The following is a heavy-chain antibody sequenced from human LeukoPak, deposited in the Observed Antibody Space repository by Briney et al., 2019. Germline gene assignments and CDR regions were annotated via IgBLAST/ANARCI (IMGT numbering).Heavy chain of an antibody. CDR1: GGSISSSTYY. Sequence: SETLSLTCTVSGGSISSSTYYWGWVRQPPGKGLESIGSIYYSGSTYYHPSLKSRVTISVDTSKNQFSLKLISVTAADTAVYYCARHPSGYYDLWSQGTLVTVSS. CDR2: IYYSGST. CDR3: ARHPSGYYDL. D-gene: IGHD5-12*01. V-gene: IGHV4-39*01. J-gene: IGHJ5*02.